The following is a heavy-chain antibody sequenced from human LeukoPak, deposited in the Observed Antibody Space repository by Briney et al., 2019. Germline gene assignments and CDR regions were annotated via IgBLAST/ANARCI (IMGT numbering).Heavy chain of an antibody. CDR2: ISSSSTYI. CDR1: GFTFSTYS. CDR3: ARVSTTGYDYHMDV. D-gene: IGHD2-8*02. V-gene: IGHV3-21*01. J-gene: IGHJ6*03. Sequence: PGGSLRLSCAASGFTFSTYSIIWARQAPGKGLEWVSSISSSSTYIYYGDSVKGRFTISRDNAKNSSYLQMSSLRAEGTAVYYCARVSTTGYDYHMDVWGKGTAVTISS.